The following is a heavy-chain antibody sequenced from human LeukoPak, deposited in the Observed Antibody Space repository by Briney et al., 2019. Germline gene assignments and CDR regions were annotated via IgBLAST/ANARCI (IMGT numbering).Heavy chain of an antibody. CDR1: GGSISSYY. Sequence: SETLSLTCTVSGGSISSYYWSWIRQPPGKGLEWIGYSYYSGSTNYNPSLKSRVTISVDTSKNQFSLKLNSVTAADTAVYYCARITYGDNHFDIWGQGTMVTVSS. CDR2: SYYSGST. V-gene: IGHV4-59*01. D-gene: IGHD4-23*01. J-gene: IGHJ3*02. CDR3: ARITYGDNHFDI.